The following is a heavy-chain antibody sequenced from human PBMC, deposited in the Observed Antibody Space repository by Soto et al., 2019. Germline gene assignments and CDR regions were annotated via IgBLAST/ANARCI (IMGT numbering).Heavy chain of an antibody. CDR3: ARSRKQCLVRGDYYYGMDV. V-gene: IGHV1-69*13. J-gene: IGHJ6*02. CDR1: GGTFSSYA. CDR2: IIPIFGTA. Sequence: GASVKVSCKASGGTFSSYAISWVRQAPGQGLEWMGGIIPIFGTANYAQKFQGRVTITADESTSTAYMELSSLRSEDTAVYYCARSRKQCLVRGDYYYGMDVWGQGTTVTVSS. D-gene: IGHD6-19*01.